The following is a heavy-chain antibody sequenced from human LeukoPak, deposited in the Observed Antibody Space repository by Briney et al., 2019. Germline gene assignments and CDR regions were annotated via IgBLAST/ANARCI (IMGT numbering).Heavy chain of an antibody. CDR3: ARAYPSSRIAEAPGASDI. D-gene: IGHD6-19*01. V-gene: IGHV1-69*04. J-gene: IGHJ3*02. Sequence: EASVTVSCKASGGTFSSYAISWVRQAPGQGLEWMGRIIPILGIANYAQKFQGRVTITADKSTSTAYMELSRLRSEDTAVYYCARAYPSSRIAEAPGASDIWGQGTMVTVSS. CDR1: GGTFSSYA. CDR2: IIPILGIA.